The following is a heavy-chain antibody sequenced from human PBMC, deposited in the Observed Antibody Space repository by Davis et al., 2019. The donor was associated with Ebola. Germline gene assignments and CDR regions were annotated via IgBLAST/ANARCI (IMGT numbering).Heavy chain of an antibody. D-gene: IGHD5-18*01. CDR3: ARGYGAA. CDR1: GASMSNSY. Sequence: PSETLSLTCTVSGASMSNSYWSWIRQSPEKGLEWLGQIRPGGNTNYNPSLQSRVTMSLDTSNNAFSLDVASVTAADTAVYYCARGYGAAWGQGTLVIVSS. J-gene: IGHJ4*02. V-gene: IGHV4-4*07. CDR2: IRPGGNT.